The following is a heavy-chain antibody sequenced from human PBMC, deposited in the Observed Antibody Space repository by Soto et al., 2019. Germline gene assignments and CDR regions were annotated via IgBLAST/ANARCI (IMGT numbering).Heavy chain of an antibody. CDR1: GGSCSGFY. CDR3: ASHRFAEFPFDN. Sequence: SGTLSLTCPGHGGSCSGFYWSWIRQPPGKGLEWIGEINHSGSTNYNPSLKSRVTISVDTSKNQFSLKLSSVTAADTAVYYCASHRFAEFPFDNWGQG. J-gene: IGHJ4*02. V-gene: IGHV4-34*01. CDR2: INHSGST. D-gene: IGHD3-10*01.